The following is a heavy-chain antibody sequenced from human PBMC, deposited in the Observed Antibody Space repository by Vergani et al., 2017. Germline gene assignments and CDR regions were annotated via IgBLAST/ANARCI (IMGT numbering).Heavy chain of an antibody. CDR1: GGSVSSGSYY. D-gene: IGHD3-22*01. Sequence: QVQLQESGPGLVKPSETLSLTCTVSGGSVSSGSYYWSWIRQPPGKGLEWIGYIYYSGSTNYNPSLKSRVTISVDTSKNQFSRKLSSVTAADTAVYYCARDSGDYYDSSGGIFDYWGQGTLVTVSS. CDR2: IYYSGST. V-gene: IGHV4-61*01. J-gene: IGHJ4*02. CDR3: ARDSGDYYDSSGGIFDY.